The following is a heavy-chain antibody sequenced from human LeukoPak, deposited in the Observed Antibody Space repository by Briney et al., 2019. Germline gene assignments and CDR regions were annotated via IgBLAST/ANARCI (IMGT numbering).Heavy chain of an antibody. D-gene: IGHD3-9*01. CDR2: IYNSGST. Sequence: ASETLSLTCTFSGGSISHYHWSWIRQPPGKGLEWIGNIYNSGSTNYSPSLKSRVTISVDTSKNQFSLKLSSVTAADTAVYYCARFYDILTGYDYWGQGTLVTVSS. V-gene: IGHV4-59*08. J-gene: IGHJ4*02. CDR3: ARFYDILTGYDY. CDR1: GGSISHYH.